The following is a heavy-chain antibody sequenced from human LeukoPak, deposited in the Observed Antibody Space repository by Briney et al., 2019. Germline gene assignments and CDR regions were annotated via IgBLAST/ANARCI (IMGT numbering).Heavy chain of an antibody. V-gene: IGHV1-69*13. CDR3: AIRIAAAGIDY. CDR2: IIPIFGTA. J-gene: IGHJ4*02. D-gene: IGHD6-13*01. CDR1: GGTFSSYA. Sequence: SVKVSCKASGGTFSSYAISWVRQAPGQGLEWMGGIIPIFGTANYAQKLQGRVTITADESTSTAYMELSSLRSEDTAVYYCAIRIAAAGIDYWGQGTLVTVSS.